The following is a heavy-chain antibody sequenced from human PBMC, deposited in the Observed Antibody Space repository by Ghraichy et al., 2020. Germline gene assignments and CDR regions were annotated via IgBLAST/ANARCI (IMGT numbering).Heavy chain of an antibody. CDR2: VNHGGST. J-gene: IGHJ2*01. V-gene: IGHV4-34*01. CDR3: AGRRAAPNYWFFDL. Sequence: TLSLTCAVYAGSFSGYYWSWIRQPPGKGLEWIGEVNHGGSTNYSPSLKSRVIISVDTSKNQFSLKLSSLTAADTAVYYCAGRRAAPNYWFFDLWGRGTLVTVSS. D-gene: IGHD6-6*01. CDR1: AGSFSGYY.